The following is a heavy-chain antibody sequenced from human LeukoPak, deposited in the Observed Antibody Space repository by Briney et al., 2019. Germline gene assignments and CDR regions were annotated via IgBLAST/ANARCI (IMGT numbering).Heavy chain of an antibody. Sequence: PGWSLRLSCAASEFTSSAFWMTWVRRPPGKGLEWVANINKDGTEKEYVDSVKGRFSIFRDNAKNSVFLQMNSLRAEDTAVYYCAIFAGAVPGNLLLWGKGTTVIVSA. CDR1: EFTSSAFW. D-gene: IGHD2-8*02. CDR2: INKDGTEK. V-gene: IGHV3-7*02. CDR3: AIFAGAVPGNLLL. J-gene: IGHJ6*04.